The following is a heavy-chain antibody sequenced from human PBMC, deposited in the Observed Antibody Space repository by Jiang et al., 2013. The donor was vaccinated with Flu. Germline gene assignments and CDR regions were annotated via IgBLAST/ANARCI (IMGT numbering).Heavy chain of an antibody. Sequence: LLKPSETLSLTCAVYGGSFSGYYWSWIRQPPGKGLEWIGEINHSGSTNYNPSLKSRVTISVDTSKNQFSLKLSSVTAADTAVYYCARGWGGIVGTYYYYYGMDVWGKGTTVTVSS. CDR3: ARGWGGIVGTYYYYYGMDV. D-gene: IGHD1-26*01. CDR2: INHSGST. CDR1: GGSFSGYY. J-gene: IGHJ6*04. V-gene: IGHV4-34*01.